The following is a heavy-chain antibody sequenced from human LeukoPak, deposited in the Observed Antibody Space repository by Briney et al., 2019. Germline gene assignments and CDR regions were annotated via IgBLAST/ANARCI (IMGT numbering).Heavy chain of an antibody. CDR2: IHPSSGGA. V-gene: IGHV1-46*01. D-gene: IGHD3-10*01. J-gene: IGHJ5*02. CDR1: GYTFTRFH. Sequence: GASVKVSCKASGYTFTRFHIHWVRQAPGQGLEWMGIIHPSSGGATSAQKLQGRVTMTTDTSTSTAYMELRSLRSDDTAVYYCARDGSFGLWFGQNWFDPWGQGTLVTVSS. CDR3: ARDGSFGLWFGQNWFDP.